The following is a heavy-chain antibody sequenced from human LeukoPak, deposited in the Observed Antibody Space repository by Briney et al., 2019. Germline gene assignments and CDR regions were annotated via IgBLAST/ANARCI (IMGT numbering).Heavy chain of an antibody. CDR1: GGSISRYY. CDR2: ISTSEIT. J-gene: IGHJ4*02. Sequence: SETLSLTCTVSGGSISRYYWSWIRQFPGKGLEWIGRISTSEITKYNPSLKSRVTMSVDTSKNQFSLKLSPVTAADTAVYYCARDVYYYGSGSYYDYWGQGTLVTVSS. CDR3: ARDVYYYGSGSYYDY. V-gene: IGHV4-4*07. D-gene: IGHD3-10*01.